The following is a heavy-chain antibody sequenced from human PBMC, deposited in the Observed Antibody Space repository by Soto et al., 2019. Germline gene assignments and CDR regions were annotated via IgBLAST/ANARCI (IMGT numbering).Heavy chain of an antibody. Sequence: SETLSLTCTVSGGSISSRSYDWGWIRQPPGKGLEWIGSIYYSGGTYYNPSLKSRVTISVDTSKNQFSLKLSSVTAADTAVYYCARQGLPWFGDFSDYWGQGTLVTVSS. V-gene: IGHV4-39*01. CDR1: GGSISSRSYD. CDR2: IYYSGGT. D-gene: IGHD3-10*01. J-gene: IGHJ4*02. CDR3: ARQGLPWFGDFSDY.